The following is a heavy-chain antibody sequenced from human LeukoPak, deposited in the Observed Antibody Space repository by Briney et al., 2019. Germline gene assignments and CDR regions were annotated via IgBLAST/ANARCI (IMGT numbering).Heavy chain of an antibody. CDR2: INPNSGGT. CDR1: GCTFTGYY. D-gene: IGHD3-9*01. J-gene: IGHJ4*02. V-gene: IGHV1-2*02. Sequence: GASVKVSCKASGCTFTGYYMHWVRQAPGQGLEWMGWINPNSGGTNYAQKFQGRVTMTRDTSISTAYMELSRLRSDDTAVYYCATTLGDILTGYYTDSYFDYWGQGTLVTVSS. CDR3: ATTLGDILTGYYTDSYFDY.